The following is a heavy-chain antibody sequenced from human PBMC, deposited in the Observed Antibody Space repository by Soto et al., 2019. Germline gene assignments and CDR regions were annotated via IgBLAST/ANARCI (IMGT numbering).Heavy chain of an antibody. D-gene: IGHD3-9*01. CDR1: EFTFSSYA. Sequence: EVQLLESGGGLVQPGGSLKLSCAASEFTFSSYAMSWVRQAPGKGLEWVSGISGTGRVTNYAESVKGRFTISRDNPKNTLYPQMNSPRAEDTAVYYCSKDVHYDIVTGIEYFHHWGQGTLVTVSS. J-gene: IGHJ1*01. CDR3: SKDVHYDIVTGIEYFHH. V-gene: IGHV3-23*01. CDR2: ISGTGRVT.